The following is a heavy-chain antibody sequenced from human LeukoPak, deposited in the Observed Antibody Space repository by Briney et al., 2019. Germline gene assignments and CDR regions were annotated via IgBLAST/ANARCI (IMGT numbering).Heavy chain of an antibody. CDR1: GGTFSSYA. J-gene: IGHJ4*02. CDR2: IIPIFGTA. Sequence: SVKVSCKASGGTFSSYAISWVRQAPGQGLEWMGRIIPIFGTANYAQKSQGRVTITTDESTSTAYMELSSLRSEDTAVYYCARIPTNNRGAFGYWGQGTLVTVSS. D-gene: IGHD3-10*01. CDR3: ARIPTNNRGAFGY. V-gene: IGHV1-69*05.